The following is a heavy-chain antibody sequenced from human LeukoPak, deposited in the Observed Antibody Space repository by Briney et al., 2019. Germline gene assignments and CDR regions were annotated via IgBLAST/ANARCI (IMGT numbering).Heavy chain of an antibody. Sequence: SQTLSLTCAVSGGSISSGGYSWSWIRHPPGKGLEWIGYIYNSGSTNYHPSLKSRVTISVDRSKNQFSLKLSSVTAADTAVYYCARRGNWGFFDYWGQGTLVTVSS. D-gene: IGHD7-27*01. CDR2: IYNSGST. J-gene: IGHJ4*02. CDR1: GGSISSGGYS. V-gene: IGHV4-30-2*01. CDR3: ARRGNWGFFDY.